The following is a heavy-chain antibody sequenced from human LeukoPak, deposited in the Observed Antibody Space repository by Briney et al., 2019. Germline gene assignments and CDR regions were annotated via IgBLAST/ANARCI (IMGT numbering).Heavy chain of an antibody. V-gene: IGHV5-51*01. CDR1: GYRFTSYW. Sequence: GESLKISCKGSGYRFTSYWIGWVRQMPGKGLEWMGIIYPSDSDTRYSPSFQGQVSISADKSISTAYLQWSSLKASDTAMYYCARHIAVAADYWGQGTLVTVSS. J-gene: IGHJ4*02. D-gene: IGHD6-19*01. CDR2: IYPSDSDT. CDR3: ARHIAVAADY.